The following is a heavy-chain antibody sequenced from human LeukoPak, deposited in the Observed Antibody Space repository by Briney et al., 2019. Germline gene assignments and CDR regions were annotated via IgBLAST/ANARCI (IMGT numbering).Heavy chain of an antibody. J-gene: IGHJ4*02. Sequence: GGSLRLSCAASGFTFSSYAMSWVRQAPGKGLEWVSAISGSGGSTYYADSVKGRFTISRDNSKNTLYLQMNSLRAEDTAVYYCAKDQYYYDSSGYYYWYYFDYRGQGTLVTVSS. V-gene: IGHV3-23*01. CDR3: AKDQYYYDSSGYYYWYYFDY. D-gene: IGHD3-22*01. CDR1: GFTFSSYA. CDR2: ISGSGGST.